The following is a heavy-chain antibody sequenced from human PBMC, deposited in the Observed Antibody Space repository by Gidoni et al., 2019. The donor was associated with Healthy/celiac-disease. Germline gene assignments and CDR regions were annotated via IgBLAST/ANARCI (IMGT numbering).Heavy chain of an antibody. CDR3: AREGYSYGYGGYYFDY. V-gene: IGHV3-30-3*01. CDR2: ISYDGSNK. D-gene: IGHD5-18*01. J-gene: IGHJ4*02. Sequence: QVQLVESGGGVVQPGRSLRLSFAASGFTFSSYAMHWVRQAPGKGLEWVAVISYDGSNKYYADSVKGRFTISRDNSKNTLYLQMNSLRAEDTAVYYCAREGYSYGYGGYYFDYWGQGTLVTVSS. CDR1: GFTFSSYA.